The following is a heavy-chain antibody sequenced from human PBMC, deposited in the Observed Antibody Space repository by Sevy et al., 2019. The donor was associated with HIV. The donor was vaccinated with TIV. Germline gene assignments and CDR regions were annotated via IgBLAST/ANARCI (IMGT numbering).Heavy chain of an antibody. Sequence: GGSLRLSCAASGFTFSSYGMHWVRQAPGKGLEWVANIKQDGSERNYVDSVKGRFTISRDNTQNSLYLQMNSLRAEDTAVYYCATYSGTYSFDAFDIWGRGTMVTVSS. D-gene: IGHD1-26*01. V-gene: IGHV3-7*03. J-gene: IGHJ3*02. CDR1: GFTFSSYG. CDR3: ATYSGTYSFDAFDI. CDR2: IKQDGSER.